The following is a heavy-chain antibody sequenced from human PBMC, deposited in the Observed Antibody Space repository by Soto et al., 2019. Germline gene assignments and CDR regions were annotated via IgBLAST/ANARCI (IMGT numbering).Heavy chain of an antibody. CDR2: TYYRSKWHY. CDR1: GDSVSNNSVA. V-gene: IGHV6-1*01. J-gene: IGHJ4*02. D-gene: IGHD3-10*01. Sequence: QTLSLTCAISGDSVSNNSVAWNWVRQSPSRGLEWLGRTYYRSKWHYDYAPSVRSRITINPDTSKNHFSLQLNSVSPEDAAVYYCARTLRGRGVKYFDDWGQGTLVTVSS. CDR3: ARTLRGRGVKYFDD.